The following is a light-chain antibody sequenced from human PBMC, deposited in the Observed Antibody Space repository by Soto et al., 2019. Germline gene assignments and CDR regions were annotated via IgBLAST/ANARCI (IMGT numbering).Light chain of an antibody. CDR3: QQRSNWPPLT. CDR1: QSLSSSY. J-gene: IGKJ4*01. CDR2: DAS. V-gene: IGKV3-11*01. Sequence: EIVLTQSPATLSLSPGERATLSCRASQSLSSSYLAWYQQKPGQAPRLLIHDASNRATGIPARFSGSGSGTDFTLTISSLEPEDSAVYYCQQRSNWPPLTFGGGTKVEIK.